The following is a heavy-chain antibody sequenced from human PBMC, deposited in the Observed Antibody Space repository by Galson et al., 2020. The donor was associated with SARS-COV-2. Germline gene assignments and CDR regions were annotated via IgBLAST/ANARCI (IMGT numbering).Heavy chain of an antibody. CDR3: ARDSDRYFDY. CDR1: GFTFSSSA. J-gene: IGHJ4*02. Sequence: GGSLRLSCAASGFTFSSSAMHWVRQAPGEGLEWVALISYDGINKFYTDSVKGRFTISRDNSKNTLYLQMTSLRPEDTAVYYCARDSDRYFDYWGQGTLVTVSS. V-gene: IGHV3-30*04. D-gene: IGHD3-9*01. CDR2: ISYDGINK.